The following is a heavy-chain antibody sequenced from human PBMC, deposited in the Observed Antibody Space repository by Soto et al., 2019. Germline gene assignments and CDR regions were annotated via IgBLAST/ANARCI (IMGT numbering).Heavy chain of an antibody. D-gene: IGHD3-10*01. CDR3: ARDQSITMVRGVISHAFDI. V-gene: IGHV1-69*13. CDR2: IIPIFGTA. Sequence: VASVKVSCKASGGTFSSYAISWVRQAPGQGLDWMGGIIPIFGTANYAQKFQGRVTITADESTSTAYMELSSLRSEDTAVYYCARDQSITMVRGVISHAFDIWGQGTMVTVSS. CDR1: GGTFSSYA. J-gene: IGHJ3*02.